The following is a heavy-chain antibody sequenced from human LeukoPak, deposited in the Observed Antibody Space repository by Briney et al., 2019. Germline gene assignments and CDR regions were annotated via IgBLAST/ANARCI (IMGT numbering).Heavy chain of an antibody. CDR3: VRDRGGATTVY. D-gene: IGHD1-26*01. CDR1: GYTFSTYA. J-gene: IGHJ4*02. V-gene: IGHV1-3*01. CDR2: INAGNGNT. Sequence: ASVKVSCKASGYTFSTYAMHWVRQAPGQRLEWMGWINAGNGNTEYSQKFQGRVTITRDTSASTAYMELSSLRSEDTSVYYCVRDRGGATTVYWGQGTLVTLSS.